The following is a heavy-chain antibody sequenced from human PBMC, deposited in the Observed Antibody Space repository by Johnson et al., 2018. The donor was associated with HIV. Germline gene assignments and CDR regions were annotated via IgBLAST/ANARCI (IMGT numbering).Heavy chain of an antibody. V-gene: IGHV3-33*01. D-gene: IGHD6-6*01. Sequence: QVQLVESGGGVVQPGRSLSLSCAASGLSFSSYGMEWVRQAPGKGLEWVAVIWSDGSNKYYADSVKGRFTISRDSSKNTLYLQMNSLRVEDTAVYYCASPWGRYSISSLDTFDIWGQGTMVTVSS. CDR3: ASPWGRYSISSLDTFDI. J-gene: IGHJ3*02. CDR1: GLSFSSYG. CDR2: IWSDGSNK.